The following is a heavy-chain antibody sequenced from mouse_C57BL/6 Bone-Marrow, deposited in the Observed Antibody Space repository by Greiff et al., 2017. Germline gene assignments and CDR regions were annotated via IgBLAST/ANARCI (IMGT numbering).Heavy chain of an antibody. CDR1: GYTFTDYY. CDR2: INPNNGGT. Sequence: VQLQQSGPELVKPGASVKISCKASGYTFTDYYMNWVKQSHGKSLEWIGDINPNNGGTSYNQKFKGKATLTVDKSSSTAYMELRSLTSEDSAVYYCASRPGYFDYWGQGTTLTVSS. CDR3: ASRPGYFDY. V-gene: IGHV1-26*01. J-gene: IGHJ2*01.